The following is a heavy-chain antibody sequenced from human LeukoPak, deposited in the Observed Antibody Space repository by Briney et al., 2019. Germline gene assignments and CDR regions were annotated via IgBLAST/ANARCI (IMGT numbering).Heavy chain of an antibody. J-gene: IGHJ3*02. CDR3: ARVSRVGGSRAFDI. D-gene: IGHD3-16*01. Sequence: ASVKVSCKASGYTFTGYYMHWVRQAPGQGLEWMGWINPNSGGTNYAQKFQGRVTMARDTSISTAYMELSRLRSDDTAVHYCARVSRVGGSRAFDIWGQGTMVTVSS. CDR1: GYTFTGYY. V-gene: IGHV1-2*02. CDR2: INPNSGGT.